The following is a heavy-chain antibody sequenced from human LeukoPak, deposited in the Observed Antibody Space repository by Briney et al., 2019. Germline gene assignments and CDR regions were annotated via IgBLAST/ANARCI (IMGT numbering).Heavy chain of an antibody. Sequence: APVKVSCKVSGYTLTELSMHWVRQAPGKGLEWIGGFDPEDGETIYAQKFQGRVTMTEDTSTNTAYMEVGSLRSEDTAVYYCATSIANCSSTSFYPGYYQHWGQGNLGSVSS. D-gene: IGHD2-2*01. CDR3: ATSIANCSSTSFYPGYYQH. CDR1: GYTLTELS. V-gene: IGHV1-24*01. J-gene: IGHJ1*01. CDR2: FDPEDGET.